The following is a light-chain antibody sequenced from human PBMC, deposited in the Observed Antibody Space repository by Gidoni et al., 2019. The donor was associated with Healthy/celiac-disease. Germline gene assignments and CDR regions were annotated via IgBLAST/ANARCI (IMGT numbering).Light chain of an antibody. CDR1: NIGSKN. V-gene: IGLV3-9*01. CDR3: QVWDSSGVV. J-gene: IGLJ2*01. CDR2: RDS. Sequence: SYELTQPLSVSVALGQTARITCGGNNIGSKNVHWYQQKPGQAPVLVSYRDSNRPSGIPERLSGSNAGNTATLTISRAQAGDEADYYCQVWDSSGVVFGGGTKLTVL.